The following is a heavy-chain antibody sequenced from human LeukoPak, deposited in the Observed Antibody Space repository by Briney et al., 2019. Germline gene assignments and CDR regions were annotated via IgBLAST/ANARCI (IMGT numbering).Heavy chain of an antibody. CDR2: IGTTGDT. Sequence: GGSLRLSCEVSGFTFSSYDMHWVRQTTGKGLEWVSGIGTTGDTHYPDSVKGRFTVSRENAKNSLYLQMNSLRAEDTAVYYCNIAAAGSVGYWGQGTLVTVSS. CDR1: GFTFSSYD. CDR3: NIAAAGSVGY. V-gene: IGHV3-13*01. J-gene: IGHJ4*02. D-gene: IGHD6-13*01.